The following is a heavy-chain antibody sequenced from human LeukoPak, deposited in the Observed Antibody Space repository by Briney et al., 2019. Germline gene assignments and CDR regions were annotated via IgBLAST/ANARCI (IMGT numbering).Heavy chain of an antibody. J-gene: IGHJ4*02. V-gene: IGHV3-30*18. CDR1: GFTFSSYG. Sequence: PGRSLRLSCAASGFTFSSYGFHWVRQAPGKGLEWVAVISYDGNNKYYADSVKGRFTISRDNSKNTLYLQMNSLSSEDTPVYYCAKDRSSSSPDYWGQGILVTVSS. D-gene: IGHD6-6*01. CDR2: ISYDGNNK. CDR3: AKDRSSSSPDY.